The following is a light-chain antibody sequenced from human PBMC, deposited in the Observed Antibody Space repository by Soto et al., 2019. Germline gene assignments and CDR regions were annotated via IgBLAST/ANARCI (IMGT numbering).Light chain of an antibody. CDR3: QQRSRWPLT. Sequence: DIVLTQSPATLSLSPGERATLPCRASQSVSSYLAWYQQKPGQAPRLLIYDAFNRATGIPARFSGSGSGTDFSLTISSLEPEDFAVYYCQQRSRWPLTFGGGTKVDIK. V-gene: IGKV3-11*01. CDR1: QSVSSY. J-gene: IGKJ4*01. CDR2: DAF.